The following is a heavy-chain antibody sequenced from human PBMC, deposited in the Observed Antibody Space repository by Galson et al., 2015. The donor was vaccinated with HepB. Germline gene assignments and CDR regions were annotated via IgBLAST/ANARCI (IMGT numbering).Heavy chain of an antibody. V-gene: IGHV3-21*01. CDR1: GFTFSSYS. CDR2: ISSSSSYI. CDR3: ARGELQQPRVFDY. Sequence: SLRLSCAASGFTFSSYSMNWVRQAPGKGLEWVSSISSSSSYIYYADSVKGRFTISRDNAKNSLYLQMNSLRAEDTAVYYCARGELQQPRVFDYWGQGTLVTVSS. D-gene: IGHD3-16*01. J-gene: IGHJ4*02.